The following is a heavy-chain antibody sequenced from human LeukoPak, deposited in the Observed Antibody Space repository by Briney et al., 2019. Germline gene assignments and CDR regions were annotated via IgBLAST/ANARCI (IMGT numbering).Heavy chain of an antibody. CDR2: ISWNSGSI. J-gene: IGHJ4*02. V-gene: IGHV3-9*01. CDR1: GFTFSSYE. CDR3: AKDRSFGGVIVGPGPFDY. D-gene: IGHD3-16*02. Sequence: PGGSLRLSCAASGFTFSSYEMNWVRQAPGKGLEWVSGISWNSGSIGYADSVKGRFTISRDNAKNSLYLQMNSLRAEDTALYYCAKDRSFGGVIVGPGPFDYWGQGTLVTVSS.